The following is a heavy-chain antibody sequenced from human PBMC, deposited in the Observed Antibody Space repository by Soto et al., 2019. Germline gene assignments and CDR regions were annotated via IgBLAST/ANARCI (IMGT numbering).Heavy chain of an antibody. Sequence: PGGSLRLSCAASGFTVSSNYMSWVRQAPGKGLEWVSVIYSGGSTYYADSVKGRFTISRDNSKNTLYLQMNSLRAEDTAVYYCARDLGGWLRPYYYYYGMDVWGQGTTVTVSS. CDR2: IYSGGST. CDR1: GFTVSSNY. J-gene: IGHJ6*02. V-gene: IGHV3-66*01. D-gene: IGHD5-12*01. CDR3: ARDLGGWLRPYYYYYGMDV.